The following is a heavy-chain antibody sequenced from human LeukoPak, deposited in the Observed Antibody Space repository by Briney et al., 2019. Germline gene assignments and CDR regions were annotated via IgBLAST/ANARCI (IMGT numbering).Heavy chain of an antibody. V-gene: IGHV4-61*02. CDR2: IYPSGST. CDR3: ARAATITSHFYYYMDV. D-gene: IGHD5-24*01. Sequence: TSETLSLTCTVSGGSISSESYFWSWIRQPAGKGLEWIGRIYPSGSTDYNPSLKSRVTLSVDTSKNQFSLKLSSVTAADTAVYYCARAATITSHFYYYMDVWGKGTTVTVSS. CDR1: GGSISSESYF. J-gene: IGHJ6*03.